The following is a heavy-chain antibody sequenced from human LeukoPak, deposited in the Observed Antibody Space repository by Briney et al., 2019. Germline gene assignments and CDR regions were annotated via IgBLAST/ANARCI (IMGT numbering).Heavy chain of an antibody. Sequence: PSDTLSLTCAVSGYSISSSNWWGWIRQPPGKGLEWIGYIYYSGSIYYNPSLKSRVTISVDTSKNQFSLTLSSVTAADTAVYYCARVARCTSCFDVDYWGQGTLVTVSS. CDR2: IYYSGSI. CDR3: ARVARCTSCFDVDY. D-gene: IGHD2-2*01. CDR1: GYSISSSNW. J-gene: IGHJ4*02. V-gene: IGHV4-28*05.